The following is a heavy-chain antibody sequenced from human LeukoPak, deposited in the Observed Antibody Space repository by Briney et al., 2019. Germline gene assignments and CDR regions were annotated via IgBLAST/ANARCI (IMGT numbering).Heavy chain of an antibody. CDR1: GGSISSSSYY. V-gene: IGHV4-39*07. CDR3: ARVRVIAAAGTVY. J-gene: IGHJ4*02. CDR2: IYYSGST. D-gene: IGHD6-13*01. Sequence: SETLSLTCTVSGGSISSSSYYWGWIRQPPGKGLEWIGSIYYSGSTYYNPSLKSRVTISVDTSKNQFSLKLSSVTAADTAVYYCARVRVIAAAGTVYWGQGTLVTVSS.